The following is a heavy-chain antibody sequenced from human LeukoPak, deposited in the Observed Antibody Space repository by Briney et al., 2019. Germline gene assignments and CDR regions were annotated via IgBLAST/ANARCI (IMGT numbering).Heavy chain of an antibody. CDR3: ARVLQKRSLQSGMDV. Sequence: GASVKVSCKASGYTFTSYGISWVRQAPGQGLEWMGWISAYNGNTNYAQKLQGRVTMTTDASTSTAYMELRSLRSDDTAVYYCARVLQKRSLQSGMDVWGKGTTVTVSS. J-gene: IGHJ6*03. CDR1: GYTFTSYG. V-gene: IGHV1-18*01. CDR2: ISAYNGNT. D-gene: IGHD5-24*01.